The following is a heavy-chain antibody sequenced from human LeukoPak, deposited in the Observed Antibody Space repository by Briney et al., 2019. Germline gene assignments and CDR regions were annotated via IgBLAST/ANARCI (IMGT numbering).Heavy chain of an antibody. CDR1: GFTFSSYG. CDR2: ISYDGSNK. V-gene: IGHV3-30*18. CDR3: AKEDYYDSSGYYYFGNAFDI. Sequence: GGSLRLSCAASGFTFSSYGMHWVRQAPGKGLEWVAVISYDGSNKYYADSVKGRFTISRDNSKNTLYLQMNSLRAEDTAVYYCAKEDYYDSSGYYYFGNAFDIWGQGTMVTVSS. D-gene: IGHD3-22*01. J-gene: IGHJ3*02.